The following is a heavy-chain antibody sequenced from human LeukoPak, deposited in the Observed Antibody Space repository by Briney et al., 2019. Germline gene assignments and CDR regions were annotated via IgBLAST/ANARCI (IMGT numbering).Heavy chain of an antibody. V-gene: IGHV5-51*01. CDR3: ARRVAVAIDNWFDP. D-gene: IGHD6-19*01. Sequence: GESLKISCKGSGYSFTSYWLGWVRQLPGKGLEWMGIIYPGDSDTRYSPSFQGQVTISADKSISTAYLQWSSLKASDTAMYYCARRVAVAIDNWFDPWGQGTLVTVSS. J-gene: IGHJ5*02. CDR1: GYSFTSYW. CDR2: IYPGDSDT.